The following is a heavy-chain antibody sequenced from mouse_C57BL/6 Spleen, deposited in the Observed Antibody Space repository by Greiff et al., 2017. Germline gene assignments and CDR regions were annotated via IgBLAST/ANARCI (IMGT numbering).Heavy chain of an antibody. J-gene: IGHJ4*01. D-gene: IGHD1-1*01. V-gene: IGHV5-4*01. CDR1: GFTFSSYA. CDR2: ISDGGSYT. Sequence: EVQGVESGGGLVKPGGSLKLSCAASGFTFSSYAMSWVRQTPEKRLEWVATISDGGSYTYYPDNVKGRFTISRDNAKNNLYLQMSHLKSEDTAMYYCARDCYGYYYAMDYWGQGTSVTVSS. CDR3: ARDCYGYYYAMDY.